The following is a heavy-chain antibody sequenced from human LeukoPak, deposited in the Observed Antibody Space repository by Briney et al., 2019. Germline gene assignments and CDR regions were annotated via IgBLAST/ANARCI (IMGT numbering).Heavy chain of an antibody. D-gene: IGHD3-22*01. J-gene: IGHJ4*02. Sequence: ETLSLTCAVYGGSFSGYYWSWVRQAPGKGLEWVSTIGNSGGSPYYADSVKGRFTISRDNSKNTLYLQMNSLRAEDTAVYCCAKVGDYYDSSGYYSDYWGQGTLVTVSS. V-gene: IGHV3-23*01. CDR1: GGSFSGYY. CDR3: AKVGDYYDSSGYYSDY. CDR2: IGNSGGSP.